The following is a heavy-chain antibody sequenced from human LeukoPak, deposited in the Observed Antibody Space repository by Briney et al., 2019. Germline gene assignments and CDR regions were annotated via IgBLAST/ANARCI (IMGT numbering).Heavy chain of an antibody. CDR2: MYHSGNT. J-gene: IGHJ4*02. CDR1: GYSISSGYY. V-gene: IGHV4-38-2*01. Sequence: SETLSLTCAVSGYSISSGYYWGWIRQPPGKGLESIGSMYHSGNTYYNPSLKSRVTISIDTSKNQFSLKLSSVTAADTAIYYCAGLRGQGFDSWGQGTLVTVSS. CDR3: AGLRGQGFDS.